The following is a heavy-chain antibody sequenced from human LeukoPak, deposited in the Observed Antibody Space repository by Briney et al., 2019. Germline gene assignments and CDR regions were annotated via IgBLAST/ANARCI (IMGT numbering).Heavy chain of an antibody. CDR2: IYYSGST. J-gene: IGHJ5*02. CDR3: ARHLVVPAAMREGYWFDP. D-gene: IGHD2-2*01. Sequence: SETLSLTCTVSGGSISSHYWSWIRQPPGKGLEWIGYIYYSGSTNYNPSLKSRVTISVDTSKNQFSLKLSSVTAADTAVYYCARHLVVPAAMREGYWFDPWGQGTLVTVSS. CDR1: GGSISSHY. V-gene: IGHV4-59*08.